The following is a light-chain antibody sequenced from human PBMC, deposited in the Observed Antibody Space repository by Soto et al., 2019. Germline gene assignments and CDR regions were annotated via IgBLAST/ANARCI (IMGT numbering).Light chain of an antibody. J-gene: IGLJ1*01. CDR1: SSDVGGYNY. Sequence: SALTRPASVSGSPGQAITISCTGTSSDVGGYNYVSWYQQHPGKAPKLMIYEVSNRPSGVSNRLSGSKSGNTASLTISGLQAEDEADYYCSSYTSSSNVFGTGTKVTV. V-gene: IGLV2-14*01. CDR3: SSYTSSSNV. CDR2: EVS.